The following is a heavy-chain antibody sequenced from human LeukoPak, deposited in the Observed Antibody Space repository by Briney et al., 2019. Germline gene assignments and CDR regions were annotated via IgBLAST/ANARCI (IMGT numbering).Heavy chain of an antibody. CDR2: IYSGGST. CDR1: GFTVSSNY. D-gene: IGHD5-12*01. CDR3: AKGPVATILWGSFDP. V-gene: IGHV3-53*01. J-gene: IGHJ5*02. Sequence: PGGSLRLSCAASGFTVSSNYMNWVRQAPGKGLEWVSVIYSGGSTYYADSVKGRFTISRDNSKNTLYLQMNSLRAEDTAVYYCAKGPVATILWGSFDPWGQGTLVTVSS.